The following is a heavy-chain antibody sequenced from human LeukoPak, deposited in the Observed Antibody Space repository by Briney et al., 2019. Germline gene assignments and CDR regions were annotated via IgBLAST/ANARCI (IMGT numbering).Heavy chain of an antibody. Sequence: ASVKVSCKASGYTFTGYYMHWVRQAPGQGLERMGWINPNSGVTDYVQEFQGRVTMTRDTSISTVYLDLSRLRSNNTAVYYCARAPNPHYYYYMDVWGKGTMVTVS. J-gene: IGHJ6*03. CDR1: GYTFTGYY. CDR2: INPNSGVT. CDR3: ARAPNPHYYYYMDV. V-gene: IGHV1-2*02.